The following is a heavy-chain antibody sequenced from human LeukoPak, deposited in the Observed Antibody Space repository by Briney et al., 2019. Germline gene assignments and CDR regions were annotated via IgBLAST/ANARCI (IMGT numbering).Heavy chain of an antibody. CDR3: ARRLRDDYGDYVYAFDI. CDR2: IYHSGST. Sequence: SETLSLTCTVSGGSISSYYWGWIRQPPGKGLEWIGSIYHSGSTYYNPSLKSRVTISVDTSKNQFSLRLSSVTAADTAVYYCARRLRDDYGDYVYAFDIWGQGTMVTVSS. J-gene: IGHJ3*02. D-gene: IGHD4-17*01. V-gene: IGHV4-38-2*02. CDR1: GGSISSYY.